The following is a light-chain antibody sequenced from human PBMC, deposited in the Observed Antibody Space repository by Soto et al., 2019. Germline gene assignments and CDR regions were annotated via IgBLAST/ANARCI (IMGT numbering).Light chain of an antibody. Sequence: EIVLTQSPGTLSLSPGERATLSCRASQSVTSSYLAWYQQKPGQAPRLLFYGASSRATGIPDRFSGSGSGTDFTLTISILEPEDFAVYYCQQYGTSPWTFGQGTKVEIK. CDR3: QQYGTSPWT. CDR1: QSVTSSY. J-gene: IGKJ1*01. CDR2: GAS. V-gene: IGKV3-20*01.